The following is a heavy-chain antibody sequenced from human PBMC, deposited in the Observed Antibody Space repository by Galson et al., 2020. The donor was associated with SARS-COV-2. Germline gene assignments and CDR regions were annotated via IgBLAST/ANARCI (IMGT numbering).Heavy chain of an antibody. V-gene: IGHV2-5*02. D-gene: IGHD5-12*01. J-gene: IGHJ4*02. Sequence: SGPTLVKPTQTLTLTCTFSGFSLTTNGEGVGWIRQPPGKALEWLALIYWDGDKRYNPSLNSRLTITKDTSKNQVVLTMTNMDPVDTATYYCGHLSRRLVALDFWGQGTLVTVSS. CDR1: GFSLTTNGEG. CDR3: GHLSRRLVALDF. CDR2: IYWDGDK.